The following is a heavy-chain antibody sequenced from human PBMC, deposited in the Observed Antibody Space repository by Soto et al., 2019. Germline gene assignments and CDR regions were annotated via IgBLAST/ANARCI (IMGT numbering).Heavy chain of an antibody. V-gene: IGHV1-69*13. CDR1: GGTFSSYA. CDR2: IIPIFGTA. D-gene: IGHD3-9*01. CDR3: ARRGGSYYDILTGYYQYYYGMDV. Sequence: SVKVSCKASGGTFSSYAISWVRQAPGQGLEWMGGIIPIFGTANYAQKFQGRVTITADESTSTAYMGLSSLRSEDTAVYYCARRGGSYYDILTGYYQYYYGMDVWGQGTTVTVSS. J-gene: IGHJ6*02.